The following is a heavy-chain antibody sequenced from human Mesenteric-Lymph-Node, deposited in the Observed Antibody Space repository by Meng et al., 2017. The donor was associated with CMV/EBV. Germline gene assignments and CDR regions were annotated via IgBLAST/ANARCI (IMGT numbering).Heavy chain of an antibody. Sequence: GGSLRLSCAASGFSFSSYSMNWVRQAPGKGLEWVANIKQDGSEKYYVDSVKGRFTISRDNAKNSLYLQMNSLRAEDTAVYYCANFGAGYSSGWYPSDYWGQGTLVTVSS. CDR2: IKQDGSEK. J-gene: IGHJ4*02. CDR3: ANFGAGYSSGWYPSDY. V-gene: IGHV3-7*03. D-gene: IGHD6-19*01. CDR1: GFSFSSYS.